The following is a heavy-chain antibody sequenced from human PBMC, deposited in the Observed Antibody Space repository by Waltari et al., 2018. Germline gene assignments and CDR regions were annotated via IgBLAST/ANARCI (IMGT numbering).Heavy chain of an antibody. CDR1: GGTFSSYA. V-gene: IGHV1-69*08. CDR2: IIPIFGTA. CDR3: ARDLEEVVVVAASPGSGYGMDV. D-gene: IGHD2-15*01. Sequence: QVQLVQSGAEVKKPGSSVKVSCKASGGTFSSYAISWVRQAPGQGLEWMGRIIPIFGTANDAQKCQGRVTITADKYTSTAYMELSSLRSEDTAVYYCARDLEEVVVVAASPGSGYGMDVWGQGTTVTVSS. J-gene: IGHJ6*02.